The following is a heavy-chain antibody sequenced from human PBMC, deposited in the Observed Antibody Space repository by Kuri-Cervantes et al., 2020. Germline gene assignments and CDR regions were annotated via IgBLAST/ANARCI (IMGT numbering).Heavy chain of an antibody. V-gene: IGHV1-69*05. J-gene: IGHJ2*01. CDR3: ARGGDDYLGYFDL. CDR1: GGTFSSYA. Sequence: SVKVSCKASGGTFSSYAISWVRQAPGQGLEWMGGIIPIFGTANYAQKFQGRVTMTRDTSTSTVYMELSSLRSEDTAVFYCARGGDDYLGYFDLWGRGTLVTVSS. D-gene: IGHD5-24*01. CDR2: IIPIFGTA.